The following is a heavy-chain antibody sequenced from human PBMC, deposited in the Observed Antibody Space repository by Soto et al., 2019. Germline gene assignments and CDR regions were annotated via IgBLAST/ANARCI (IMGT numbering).Heavy chain of an antibody. Sequence: EVQLVESGGGLVQPGRSLRLSCAASGFTFDDYAMHWVRQAPGKGLEWVSGISWNSGSIGYADSVKGRFTISRDNAKNSLYLQMNSLRAEDTAVYYCAKDIAARKGPLDYWGQGTLVTVSS. J-gene: IGHJ4*02. CDR1: GFTFDDYA. CDR3: AKDIAARKGPLDY. V-gene: IGHV3-9*01. CDR2: ISWNSGSI. D-gene: IGHD6-6*01.